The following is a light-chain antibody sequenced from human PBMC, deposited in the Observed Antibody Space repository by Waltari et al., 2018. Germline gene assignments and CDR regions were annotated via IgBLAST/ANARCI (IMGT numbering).Light chain of an antibody. CDR2: GAS. V-gene: IGKV3-20*01. J-gene: IGKJ1*01. CDR1: QIVISNY. CDR3: QQYGISPRT. Sequence: EIVLTQSPGTLSLSPGDRATLSCRASQIVISNYIAWYQHKPGQAPRPLIYGASSRATGIPDRFSGSGSGTDFTLTISGLEPEDIAVYSCQQYGISPRTFGQGTKVEIK.